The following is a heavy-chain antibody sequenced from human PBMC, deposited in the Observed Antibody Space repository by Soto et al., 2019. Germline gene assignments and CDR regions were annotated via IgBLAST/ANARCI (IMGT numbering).Heavy chain of an antibody. CDR3: AKDRSYYDILTGYSPFDY. D-gene: IGHD3-9*01. CDR2: ISGSGGNT. J-gene: IGHJ4*02. Sequence: PGGSMRLSCAASGFIFSGRAMSWVRQAQGKGLEWVSAISGSGGNTYYADSVKGRFSISRDNSKNTLYLQMNSLRAEDTAVYYCAKDRSYYDILTGYSPFDYWGQGTLVTVSS. V-gene: IGHV3-23*01. CDR1: GFIFSGRA.